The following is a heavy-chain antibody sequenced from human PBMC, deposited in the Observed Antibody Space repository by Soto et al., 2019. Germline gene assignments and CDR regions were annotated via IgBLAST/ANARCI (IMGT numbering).Heavy chain of an antibody. J-gene: IGHJ4*02. CDR1: GGSISSGGYY. V-gene: IGHV4-31*03. CDR2: IYYSGST. Sequence: LSLTCTVSGGSISSGGYYWSWIRQHPGKGLEWIGYIYYSGSTYYNPSLKSRVTISVDTSKNQFSLKLSSVTAADTAVYYCARGSCSSTRCYIIDYWGQGTLVTVSS. CDR3: ARGSCSSTRCYIIDY. D-gene: IGHD2-2*02.